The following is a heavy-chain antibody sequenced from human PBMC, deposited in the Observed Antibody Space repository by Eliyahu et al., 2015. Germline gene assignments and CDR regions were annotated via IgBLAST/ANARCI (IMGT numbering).Heavy chain of an antibody. D-gene: IGHD6-13*01. Sequence: QVQLQQSGPGLVKPSQTLSLXCAIXGASVXSNXXAWNWIRQSPSRGLEWLGRTYYRSKWYNDYAVSVKSRIAINPDTSRNQFSLQLSSVTPEDTALYFCAKSRYSSSSSNLYFDYWGQGTLVTVSS. J-gene: IGHJ4*02. CDR3: AKSRYSSSSSNLYFDY. CDR2: TYYRSKWYN. CDR1: GASVXSNXXA. V-gene: IGHV6-1*01.